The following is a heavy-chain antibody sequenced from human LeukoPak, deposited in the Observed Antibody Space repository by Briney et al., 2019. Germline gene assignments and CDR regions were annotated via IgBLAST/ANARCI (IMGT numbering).Heavy chain of an antibody. J-gene: IGHJ6*03. V-gene: IGHV3-30*03. CDR1: GFTFSSYS. CDR2: ISYDGNNK. CDR3: ARGPNFWSTQRYYYYYYMDV. Sequence: GGSLRLSCAASGFTFSSYSMNWVRQAPGKGLEWVAVISYDGNNKYYADSVKGRFTISRDNSKNTLYLQMNSLRAEDTAVYYCARGPNFWSTQRYYYYYYMDVWGKGTTVTVSS. D-gene: IGHD3-3*01.